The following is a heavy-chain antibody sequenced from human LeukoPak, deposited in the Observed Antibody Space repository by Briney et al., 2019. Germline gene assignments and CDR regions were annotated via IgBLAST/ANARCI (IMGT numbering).Heavy chain of an antibody. D-gene: IGHD6-13*01. J-gene: IGHJ4*02. CDR2: ISWNSGSI. V-gene: IGHV3-9*01. CDR3: AKSPLTEQLASYYFDY. Sequence: GRSLRLSCAASGFTFDDYAMHWVRQAPGKGLEWVSGISWNSGSIGYADSVKGRFTISRDNAKNSLYLQMNSLRAEDTALYYCAKSPLTEQLASYYFDYWGQGTLVTVSS. CDR1: GFTFDDYA.